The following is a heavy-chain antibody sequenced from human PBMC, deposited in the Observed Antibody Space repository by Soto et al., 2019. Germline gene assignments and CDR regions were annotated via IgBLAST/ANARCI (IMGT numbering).Heavy chain of an antibody. D-gene: IGHD6-13*01. V-gene: IGHV3-11*01. CDR1: GFTFSDYY. CDR3: ARAHPEYTSSWYGFSDY. Sequence: LRLSCAASGFTFSDYYMSWIRQAPGKGLEWVSYISSSGSTIYYADSVKGRFTISRDNAKNSLYLQMNSLRAEDTAVYYCARAHPEYTSSWYGFSDYWGQGTLVTVSS. J-gene: IGHJ4*02. CDR2: ISSSGSTI.